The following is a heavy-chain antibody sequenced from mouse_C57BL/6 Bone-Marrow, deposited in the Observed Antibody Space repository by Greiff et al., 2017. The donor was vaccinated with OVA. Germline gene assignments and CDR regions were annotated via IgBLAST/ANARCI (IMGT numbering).Heavy chain of an antibody. Sequence: VQLQQSGPVLVKPGASVKMSCKASGYTFTDYYMNWVKQSHGKSLEWIGVINPYNGGTNYNQKFTGKATLTVDKSSSTAYMELNRLTSEDAAVYYCASTATVVATDYWGQGTTRTVSS. CDR2: INPYNGGT. J-gene: IGHJ2*01. CDR1: GYTFTDYY. D-gene: IGHD1-1*01. V-gene: IGHV1-19*01. CDR3: ASTATVVATDY.